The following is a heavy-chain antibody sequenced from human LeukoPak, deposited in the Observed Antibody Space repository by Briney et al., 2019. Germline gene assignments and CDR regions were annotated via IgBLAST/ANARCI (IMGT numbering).Heavy chain of an antibody. Sequence: GGSLRLSCAASGFTFSDYYMTWIRQAPGKGLDWVSCINSGGTTEYYADSVKGRFTISRDNSKNTLNLQMNSLRAEDTAVYYCARDLDSYGSYWGQGTLVTVSS. CDR3: ARDLDSYGSY. V-gene: IGHV3-11*01. D-gene: IGHD5-18*01. CDR1: GFTFSDYY. CDR2: INSGGTTE. J-gene: IGHJ4*02.